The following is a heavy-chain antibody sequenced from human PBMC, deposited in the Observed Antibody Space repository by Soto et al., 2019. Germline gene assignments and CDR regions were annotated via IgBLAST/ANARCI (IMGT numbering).Heavy chain of an antibody. V-gene: IGHV3-30-3*01. CDR2: ISYDGSNK. CDR1: GFTFSSYA. CDR3: ARAGVFNSSGWYPVYHFDY. D-gene: IGHD6-19*01. Sequence: GESLKISCAASGFTFSSYAMHWVRQAPGKGLEWVAVISYDGSNKYYADSVKGRFTISRDNSKNTLYLQMNSLRAEDTAVYYCARAGVFNSSGWYPVYHFDYWGQGTLVTVSS. J-gene: IGHJ4*02.